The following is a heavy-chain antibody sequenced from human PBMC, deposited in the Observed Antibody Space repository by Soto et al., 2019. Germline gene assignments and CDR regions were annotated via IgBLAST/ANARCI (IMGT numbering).Heavy chain of an antibody. D-gene: IGHD3-16*01. Sequence: EVQLLESGGGLVQPGGSLRLSCAASGFTFSSYAMSWVRQAPGKGLEWVSAISGSGDSTYYADSVKGRFTISRDNSKNKMYLQINTLRAEETAVYYFAKGSPVGGGGFDYWGQGTLVTVAS. J-gene: IGHJ4*02. CDR1: GFTFSSYA. CDR3: AKGSPVGGGGFDY. CDR2: ISGSGDST. V-gene: IGHV3-23*01.